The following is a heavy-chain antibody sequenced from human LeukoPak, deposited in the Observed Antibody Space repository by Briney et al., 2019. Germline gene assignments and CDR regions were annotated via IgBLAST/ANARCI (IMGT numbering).Heavy chain of an antibody. CDR3: ATLSLDPKLVGATVFDY. V-gene: IGHV4-59*01. Sequence: KASETLSLTCTVSGGSISSYYWSWIRQPPGKGLEWIGYIYYSGSTNYNPSLKSRVTISVDTSKNQFSLKLSSVTAADTAVYYCATLSLDPKLVGATVFDYWGQGTLVTVSS. CDR2: IYYSGST. J-gene: IGHJ4*02. D-gene: IGHD1-26*01. CDR1: GGSISSYY.